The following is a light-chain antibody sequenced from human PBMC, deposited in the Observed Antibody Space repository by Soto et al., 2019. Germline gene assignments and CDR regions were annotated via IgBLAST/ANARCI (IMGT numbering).Light chain of an antibody. V-gene: IGKV3-11*01. CDR3: QQRSNWRET. J-gene: IGKJ3*01. CDR2: DAS. Sequence: EIVLTQSPATLSLSPGERATLSFRASQSVSSYLAWYQQKPGQAPRLLIYDASNRATGIPARFSGSGSGTDFTLTISRLEPEDFAVYYCQQRSNWRETFGPGTKVDSK. CDR1: QSVSSY.